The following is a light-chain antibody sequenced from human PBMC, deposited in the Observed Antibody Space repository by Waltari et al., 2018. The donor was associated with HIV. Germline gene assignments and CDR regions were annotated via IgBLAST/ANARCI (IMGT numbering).Light chain of an antibody. J-gene: IGKJ5*01. CDR2: LGS. Sequence: DIVMTQSPLSLPVTPGEPASISCRSSQSLLHSNGYNYLDWYLQKPGQSPQLLIYLGSNQASGVPDRFSGSGSGTDFTLKISRVEAEDVGVYYCMQALQTPPTFGQGTRLEIK. CDR1: QSLLHSNGYNY. V-gene: IGKV2-28*01. CDR3: MQALQTPPT.